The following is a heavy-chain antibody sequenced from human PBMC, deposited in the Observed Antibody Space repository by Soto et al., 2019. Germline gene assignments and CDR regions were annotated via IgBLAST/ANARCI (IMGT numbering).Heavy chain of an antibody. CDR2: IYYSGST. CDR3: ARGSAVAKWGAFDI. J-gene: IGHJ3*02. CDR1: GGSISSGDYY. Sequence: SETLSLTCTVSGGSISSGDYYWIWIRQPPGKGLEWIGYIYYSGSTYYNPSLKSRVTISVDTSKNQFSLKLSSVTAADTAVYYCARGSAVAKWGAFDIWGQGTMVTVSS. D-gene: IGHD6-19*01. V-gene: IGHV4-30-4*01.